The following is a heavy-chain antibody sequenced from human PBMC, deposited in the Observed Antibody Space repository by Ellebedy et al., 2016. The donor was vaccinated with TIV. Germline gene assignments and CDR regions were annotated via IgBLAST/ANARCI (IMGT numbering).Heavy chain of an antibody. CDR1: GFIFSTYD. J-gene: IGHJ2*01. CDR3: VREAHSSVWFNWYFDL. CDR2: IGTGHDT. Sequence: PGGSLRLSCAASGFIFSTYDMHRVRQAPGKGLEWVSAIGTGHDTFYSDSVQGRFTISRENAESSLYLHMNSLGAGDTAVYYCVREAHSSVWFNWYFDLWGRGTLVTISS. D-gene: IGHD6-19*01. V-gene: IGHV3-13*01.